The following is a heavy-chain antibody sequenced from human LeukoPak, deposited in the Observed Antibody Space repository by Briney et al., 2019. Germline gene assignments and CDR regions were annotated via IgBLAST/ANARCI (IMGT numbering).Heavy chain of an antibody. CDR2: IHYSGST. CDR1: GGSISSSNYY. D-gene: IGHD5-18*01. J-gene: IGHJ6*03. CDR3: ARTTEGGYSYGYFYYYYMDV. Sequence: PSETLSLTCTVSGGSISSSNYYWGWIRQPPGKGLEWIGYIHYSGSTNYKSSLKSRVTISVDTPKNQFSLKLSSVTAADTAVYYCARTTEGGYSYGYFYYYYMDVWGKGTTVTISS. V-gene: IGHV4-61*05.